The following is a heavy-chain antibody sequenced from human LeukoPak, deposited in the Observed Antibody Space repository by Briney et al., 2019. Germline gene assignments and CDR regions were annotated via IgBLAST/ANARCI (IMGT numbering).Heavy chain of an antibody. J-gene: IGHJ5*02. CDR2: INPNSGGT. CDR1: GYTFTGYY. D-gene: IGHD5-18*01. V-gene: IGHV1-2*02. Sequence: GASVKVSCKASGYTFTGYYMHWVRHAPGQGLECMAWINPNSGGTNYAQKFQGRVTMTRDTSISTAYMELSRLRSDNTAVYYCARATAMVTYWFDPWGQGTLVTVSS. CDR3: ARATAMVTYWFDP.